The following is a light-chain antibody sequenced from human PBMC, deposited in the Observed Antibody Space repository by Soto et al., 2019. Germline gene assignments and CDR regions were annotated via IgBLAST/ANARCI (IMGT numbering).Light chain of an antibody. CDR2: EVS. CDR3: CSYAGSSTYV. V-gene: IGLV2-23*02. J-gene: IGLJ1*01. Sequence: QSVLTQPASVSGSPGQSITISCPGTSSDVGSYNLVSWYQQHPGKAAKLMIYEVSKRPSGVSNRFSGSKSGNTASLTISGLQAEDEADYYCCSYAGSSTYVFGTGTKATVL. CDR1: SSDVGSYNL.